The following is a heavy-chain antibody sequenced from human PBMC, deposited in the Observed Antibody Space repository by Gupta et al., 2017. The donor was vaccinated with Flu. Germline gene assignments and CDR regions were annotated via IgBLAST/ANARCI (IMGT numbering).Heavy chain of an antibody. V-gene: IGHV6-1*01. CDR2: AYYKSRWYT. CDR3: ARGTGSSYFDY. Sequence: QVQLQQSGPGLVKPSQTLSLTCAISGDSVSSNSASWNWIRQSPSRGLEWLGRAYYKSRWYTDYAESVRGRTTINPDTTNNQVSLQLNSVTPEDTAVYFCARGTGSSYFDYWGQGILVTVSS. J-gene: IGHJ4*02. D-gene: IGHD3-10*01. CDR1: GDSVSSNSAS.